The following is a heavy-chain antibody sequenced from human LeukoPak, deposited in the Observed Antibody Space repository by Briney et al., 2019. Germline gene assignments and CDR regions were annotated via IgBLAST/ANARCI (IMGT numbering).Heavy chain of an antibody. J-gene: IGHJ4*02. V-gene: IGHV3-53*01. Sequence: GGSLRLSCAASGFTVSSNYMSWVRQAPGKGLEWVSVIYSGGSTYYADSVKGRFTISRHNSKNTLYLQMNSLRDEDTAVYYCARSRAAAIYYFDYWGQGTLVTVSS. CDR2: IYSGGST. D-gene: IGHD6-13*01. CDR1: GFTVSSNY. CDR3: ARSRAAAIYYFDY.